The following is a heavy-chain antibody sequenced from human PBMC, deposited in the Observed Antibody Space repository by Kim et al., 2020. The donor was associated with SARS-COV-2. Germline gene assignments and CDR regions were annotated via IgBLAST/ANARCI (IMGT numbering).Heavy chain of an antibody. J-gene: IGHJ4*02. CDR2: ISGSGGNI. CDR3: AQVVGATTDDDY. CDR1: GFTFSSCA. V-gene: IGHV3-23*01. Sequence: GGSLRLSCAASGFTFSSCAMSWVRQAPRKGLEWVSSISGSGGNIHYADSVKGRFTISRDNSKNTMYLQMNSLRVEDTAVYYCAQVVGATTDDDYWGQATL. D-gene: IGHD1-26*01.